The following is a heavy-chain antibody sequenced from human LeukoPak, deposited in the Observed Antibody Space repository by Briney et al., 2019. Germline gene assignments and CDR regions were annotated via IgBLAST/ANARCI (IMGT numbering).Heavy chain of an antibody. D-gene: IGHD6-13*01. Sequence: PGGSLRLSCAASGFTVSNNYMSWVRQAPGEGLEWVSVIYSVGSTYYADSVKGRFTISRDNSKNTLYLQMNSLRAEDTAVYYCARDEYSSSWYWFHGMDVWGQGTTVTVSS. V-gene: IGHV3-66*01. CDR1: GFTVSNNY. J-gene: IGHJ6*02. CDR2: IYSVGST. CDR3: ARDEYSSSWYWFHGMDV.